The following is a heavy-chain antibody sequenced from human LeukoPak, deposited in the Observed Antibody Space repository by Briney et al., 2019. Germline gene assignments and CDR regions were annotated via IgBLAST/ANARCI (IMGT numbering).Heavy chain of an antibody. V-gene: IGHV1-2*02. CDR2: INPNSGGT. CDR3: ARETAVVTAIRKNRGYFQH. CDR1: GYTFTGYY. Sequence: ASVKVSCKASGYTFTGYYMHWVRQAPGQGLEWMGWINPNSGGTNYAQKFQGRVTMTRDTSISTAYMELSRLRSDDTAVYYCARETAVVTAIRKNRGYFQHWGQSTLVTVSS. D-gene: IGHD2-21*02. J-gene: IGHJ1*01.